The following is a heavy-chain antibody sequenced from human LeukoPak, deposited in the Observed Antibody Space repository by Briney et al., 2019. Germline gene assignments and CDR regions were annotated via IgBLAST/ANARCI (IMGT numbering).Heavy chain of an antibody. CDR1: GFTFSSYW. CDR3: ARGDYDSSGYEAFDI. D-gene: IGHD3-22*01. CDR2: IKGDAGEI. V-gene: IGHV3-7*05. J-gene: IGHJ3*02. Sequence: GGSLRLSCAASGFTFSSYWMSWVRQAPGKGLEWVANIKGDAGEIYYVDSVKGRFTISRDNAKNSLYLQMNSLRAEDTAVYYCARGDYDSSGYEAFDIWGQGTMVTVSS.